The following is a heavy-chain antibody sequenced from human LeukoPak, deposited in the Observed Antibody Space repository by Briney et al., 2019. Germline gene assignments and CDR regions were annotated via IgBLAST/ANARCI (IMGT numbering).Heavy chain of an antibody. V-gene: IGHV4-39*01. J-gene: IGHJ4*02. Sequence: SETLSLTCTVAGGSISSRSYDWGWIRQPPGKGLEWIGSYYYSGSTSYNPYRKSRVTISVDTSKNQLSLRLSSVTAADTDVYYCARQEDSSGWYFDYWGQGTLVTVSS. CDR1: GGSISSRSYD. CDR2: YYYSGST. CDR3: ARQEDSSGWYFDY. D-gene: IGHD6-19*01.